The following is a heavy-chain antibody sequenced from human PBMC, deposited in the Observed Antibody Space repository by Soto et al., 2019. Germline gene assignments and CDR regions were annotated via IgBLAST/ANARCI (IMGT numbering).Heavy chain of an antibody. CDR1: GGSISSYY. CDR2: IYYSGST. Sequence: SETLSLTCTVSGGSISSYYWSWIRQPPGKGLEWIGYIYYSGSTNYNPSLKSRVTISVDTSKNQFSLKLSSVTAADTAVYYCASHNSGSYVPGFDYWGQGTLVTVSS. CDR3: ASHNSGSYVPGFDY. J-gene: IGHJ4*02. D-gene: IGHD1-26*01. V-gene: IGHV4-59*08.